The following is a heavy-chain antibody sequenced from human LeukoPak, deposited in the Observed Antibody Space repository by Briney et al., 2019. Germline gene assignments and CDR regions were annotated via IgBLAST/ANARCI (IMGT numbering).Heavy chain of an antibody. CDR1: GSTFSNYW. Sequence: GGSLRLSCAASGSTFSNYWMSWVRQAPGKGLEWVSAISGSGGSTYYADSVKGRFTISRDNSKNTLYLQMNSLRAEDTAVYYCAKGSRYYYDSSGYYHGYYFDYWGQGTLVTVSS. V-gene: IGHV3-23*01. CDR2: ISGSGGST. J-gene: IGHJ4*02. D-gene: IGHD3-22*01. CDR3: AKGSRYYYDSSGYYHGYYFDY.